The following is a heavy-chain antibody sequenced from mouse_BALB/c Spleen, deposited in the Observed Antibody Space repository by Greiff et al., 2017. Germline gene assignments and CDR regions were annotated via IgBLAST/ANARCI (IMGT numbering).Heavy chain of an antibody. J-gene: IGHJ3*01. V-gene: IGHV2-9*02. D-gene: IGHD1-1*01. CDR2: IWAGGST. Sequence: VQLVESGPGLVAPSQSLSITCTVSGFSLTSYGVHWVRQPPGKGLEWLGVIWAGGSTNYNSALMSRLSISKDNSKSQVFLKMNSMQTDDTAMYYCVRRLATEAWLDYGGEGGLVTVAA. CDR3: VRRLATEAWLDY. CDR1: GFSLTSYG.